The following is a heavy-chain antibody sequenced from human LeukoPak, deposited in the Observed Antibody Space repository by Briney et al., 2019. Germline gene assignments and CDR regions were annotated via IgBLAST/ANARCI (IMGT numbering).Heavy chain of an antibody. V-gene: IGHV1-2*02. CDR3: ARGRKYSGSTEAFDI. CDR2: INPNSGGT. Sequence: GASVKVSCKASGYTFTGYYMHWVRQAPGQGLEWMGWINPNSGGTNYAQKFQGRVTMTRDTSISTAYMELSRLRSDDTAVYYCARGRKYSGSTEAFDIWGQGTMVTVSS. CDR1: GYTFTGYY. J-gene: IGHJ3*02. D-gene: IGHD1-26*01.